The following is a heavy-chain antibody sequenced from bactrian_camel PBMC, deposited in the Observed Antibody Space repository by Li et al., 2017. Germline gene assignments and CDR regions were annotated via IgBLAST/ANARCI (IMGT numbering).Heavy chain of an antibody. CDR2: IKWRTNAV. J-gene: IGHJ6*01. Sequence: VQLVESGGGLVQPGGSLRLSCAASGFTFSSYAFTWIRQVPGKGLEWVSTIKWRTNAVTYADSVMGRFTISRDNDKNTLFLQMNSLKPDDTAMYYCAAGLVADLAWGQGTQVTVS. CDR1: GFTFSSYA. D-gene: IGHD6*01. CDR3: AAGLVADLA. V-gene: IGHV3S42*01.